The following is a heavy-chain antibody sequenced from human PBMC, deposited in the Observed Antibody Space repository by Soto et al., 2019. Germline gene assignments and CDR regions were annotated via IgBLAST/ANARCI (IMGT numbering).Heavy chain of an antibody. CDR1: GFTLSSYA. D-gene: IGHD3-3*01. Sequence: EVQMLESGGGLVQPGGSLRLSCAASGFTLSSYALSWVRQAPGKGLEWVSGISGSGDFTFDADSVRGRFTISRDNSINTLYLRMNSLRVEDTAVYYCARGPTIFAVGVDAFEIWGQGTMATVSS. V-gene: IGHV3-23*01. CDR2: ISGSGDFT. J-gene: IGHJ3*02. CDR3: ARGPTIFAVGVDAFEI.